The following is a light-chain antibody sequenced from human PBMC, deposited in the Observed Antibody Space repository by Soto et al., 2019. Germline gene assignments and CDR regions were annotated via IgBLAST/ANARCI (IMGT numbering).Light chain of an antibody. CDR3: TSYAGSNNFFYV. Sequence: ALTQPPSASGSPGQSVTISCTGTSSDVGGYNYVSWYQQHPGKAPKLMIYEVSKRPSGVPDRFSGSKSGNTASLTVSGLQAEDEADYYCTSYAGSNNFFYVFGTGTKVT. CDR1: SSDVGGYNY. CDR2: EVS. J-gene: IGLJ1*01. V-gene: IGLV2-8*01.